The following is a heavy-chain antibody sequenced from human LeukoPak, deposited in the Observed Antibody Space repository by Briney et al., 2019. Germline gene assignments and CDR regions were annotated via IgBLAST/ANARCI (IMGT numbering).Heavy chain of an antibody. D-gene: IGHD6-13*01. CDR2: INPNSGGT. CDR1: GYTFTGYY. CDR3: ASIAGGGTIRFDP. V-gene: IGHV1-2*06. Sequence: ASVKVSCKASGYTFTGYYMHWVRQAPGQGLEWMGRINPNSGGTNYAQKFQGRVTMTRDTSISTAYMELSRLRSDDTAVYYCASIAGGGTIRFDPWGQGTLVTVSS. J-gene: IGHJ5*02.